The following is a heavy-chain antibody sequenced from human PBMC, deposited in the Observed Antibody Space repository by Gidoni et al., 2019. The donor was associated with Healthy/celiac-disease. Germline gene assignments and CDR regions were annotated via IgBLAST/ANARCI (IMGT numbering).Heavy chain of an antibody. D-gene: IGHD3-10*01. CDR2: ISGSGGST. V-gene: IGHV3-23*01. CDR1: GFTFSSYA. CDR3: AKDRGFGGYNWFDP. J-gene: IGHJ5*02. Sequence: EVQLLESGGGLVQPWGSLRLACAASGFTFSSYAMSWVRQAPGKGLEWVSAISGSGGSTYYADSVKGRFTISRDNSKNTLYLQMNSLRAEDTAVYYCAKDRGFGGYNWFDPWGQGTLVTVSS.